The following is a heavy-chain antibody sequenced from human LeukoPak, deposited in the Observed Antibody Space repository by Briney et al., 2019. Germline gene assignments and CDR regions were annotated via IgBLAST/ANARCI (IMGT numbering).Heavy chain of an antibody. Sequence: GGSLRLSCAASGFTFSSYAMYWVRKAPGKGLEWVAVISYDGSNKYYADSVKGRFTISRDNSKNTLYLQMNSLRAEDTAIYYCAEVRIDFGVVTHFDYWGQGTLVTVSS. J-gene: IGHJ4*02. V-gene: IGHV3-30-3*02. CDR2: ISYDGSNK. D-gene: IGHD3-3*01. CDR1: GFTFSSYA. CDR3: AEVRIDFGVVTHFDY.